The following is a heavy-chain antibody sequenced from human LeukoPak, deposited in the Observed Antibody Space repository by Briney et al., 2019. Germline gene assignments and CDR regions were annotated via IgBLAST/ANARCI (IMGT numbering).Heavy chain of an antibody. J-gene: IGHJ6*02. CDR2: ISAYNGNT. CDR3: ARGSSLAYCGGDCYSSSLDYYYGMDV. V-gene: IGHV1-18*01. D-gene: IGHD2-21*02. Sequence: ASVKVSCKASGYTFTSYGISWVRQAPGQGLEWMGWISAYNGNTNYAQKLQGRVTMTTDTSTSTAYMELRSLRSDDTAVYYCARGSSLAYCGGDCYSSSLDYYYGMDVWGQGTTVTVSS. CDR1: GYTFTSYG.